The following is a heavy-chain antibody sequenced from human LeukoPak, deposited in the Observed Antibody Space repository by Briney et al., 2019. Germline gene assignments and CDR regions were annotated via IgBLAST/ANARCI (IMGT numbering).Heavy chain of an antibody. CDR1: GFTFSSYA. CDR3: AKGRGQWLAAINY. CDR2: ISGSGGST. V-gene: IGHV3-23*01. J-gene: IGHJ4*02. D-gene: IGHD6-19*01. Sequence: GGSLRLSCAASGFTFSSYAMSWVHQAPGKGLEWVSGISGSGGSTCYADSVKGRFSISRDNSKNTLYLEMNSLRAEDTAVYYCAKGRGQWLAAINYWGQGTLVTVSS.